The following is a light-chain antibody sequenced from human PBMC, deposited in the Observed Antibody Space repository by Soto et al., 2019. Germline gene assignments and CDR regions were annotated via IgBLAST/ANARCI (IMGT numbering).Light chain of an antibody. J-gene: IGKJ5*01. V-gene: IGKV3D-15*01. CDR1: QSVSTN. Sequence: EIVMTQSPATLSVSPGERATLSCRASQSVSTNLAWYQQKPGQVPRLLISDASTRATGIPARFSGGGSGTEFTLTIGSLQSEDFAVYYCQQYNKWPPITFGQGTRLEIK. CDR3: QQYNKWPPIT. CDR2: DAS.